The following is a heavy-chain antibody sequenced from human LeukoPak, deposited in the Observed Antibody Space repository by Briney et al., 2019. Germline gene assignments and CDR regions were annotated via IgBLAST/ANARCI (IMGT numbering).Heavy chain of an antibody. CDR3: AREFYYDSSFSFDI. V-gene: IGHV4-59*01. Sequence: SETLSLTCTVSGGSISSYSWSWIRQPPGKGLEWIGYVYYSGSTKYNPSLRSRVTISVDTSKNQFSLKLSSVTAADTAVYYCAREFYYDSSFSFDIWGQGTMVTVSS. CDR1: GGSISSYS. CDR2: VYYSGST. J-gene: IGHJ3*02. D-gene: IGHD3-22*01.